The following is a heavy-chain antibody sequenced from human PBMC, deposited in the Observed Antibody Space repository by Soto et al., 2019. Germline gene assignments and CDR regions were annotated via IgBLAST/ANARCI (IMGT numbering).Heavy chain of an antibody. D-gene: IGHD6-19*01. V-gene: IGHV1-18*01. CDR1: GYTFTSYG. CDR3: AIDYSSGSYSVNCFVP. Sequence: GASVKVSCKASGYTFTSYGISWVRQAPGQGLEWMGWISAYNGNTNYAQKLQGRVTMTTDTSTSTAYMELRSLRSDDTAVYYCAIDYSSGSYSVNCFVPWGQGPLV. CDR2: ISAYNGNT. J-gene: IGHJ5*02.